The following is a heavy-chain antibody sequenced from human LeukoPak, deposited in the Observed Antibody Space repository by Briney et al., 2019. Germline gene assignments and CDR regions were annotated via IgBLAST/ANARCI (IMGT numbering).Heavy chain of an antibody. CDR3: ATGGPRYSYGEMGY. Sequence: KASETLSLTCSVSGGSVNAYYWNWIRQIPGKGLEWIGDISYTENNNYNPCLKSRVTISVDTSKNQFSLDLTSVTAADTGVYYCATGGPRYSYGEMGYWGQGTLVTVSS. CDR1: GGSVNAYY. J-gene: IGHJ4*02. D-gene: IGHD5-18*01. V-gene: IGHV4-59*08. CDR2: ISYTENN.